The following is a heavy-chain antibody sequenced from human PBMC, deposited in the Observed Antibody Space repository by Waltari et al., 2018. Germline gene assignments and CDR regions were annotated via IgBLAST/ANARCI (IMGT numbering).Heavy chain of an antibody. CDR2: IYYSGST. V-gene: IGHV4-39*07. D-gene: IGHD6-6*01. J-gene: IGHJ6*02. Sequence: QVQLQESGPGLVKPSQTLSLTCTVSGGSISRSIYYWGWLRQPPGKGLEWIGSIYYSGSTYYNPSLKSRVTISVDTSKNQFSLKLSSVTAADTAVYYCARYSSSSLYYYYGMDVWGQGTTVTVSS. CDR1: GGSISRSIYY. CDR3: ARYSSSSLYYYYGMDV.